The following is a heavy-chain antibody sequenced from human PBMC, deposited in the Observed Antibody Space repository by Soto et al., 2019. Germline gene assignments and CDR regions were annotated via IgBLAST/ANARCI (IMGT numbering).Heavy chain of an antibody. CDR1: IWTVSRYA. CDR3: ARVGEVRRAHYYYYGMDV. V-gene: IGHV1-69*13. D-gene: IGHD1-26*01. CDR2: IIPIFGTA. Sequence: VTGTDRAYIWTVSRYAIKRVRQAPGQGLEWMGGIIPIFGTANYAQKFQGRVTITADESTSTAYMELSSLRSEDTAVYYCARVGEVRRAHYYYYGMDVWGQGTTVTVSS. J-gene: IGHJ6*02.